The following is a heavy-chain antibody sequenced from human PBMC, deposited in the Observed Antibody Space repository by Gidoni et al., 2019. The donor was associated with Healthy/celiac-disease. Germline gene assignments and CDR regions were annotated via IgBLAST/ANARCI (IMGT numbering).Heavy chain of an antibody. V-gene: IGHV3-15*07. CDR2: IKSKTDGGTT. CDR3: TTGPTAPDGSGSYYLVDY. D-gene: IGHD3-10*01. Sequence: SNAWMNWVRQAPGKGLEWVGRIKSKTDGGTTDYAAPVKGRFTISRDDSKNTLYLQMNSLKTEDTAVYYCTTGPTAPDGSGSYYLVDYWGQGTLVTVSS. J-gene: IGHJ4*02. CDR1: SNAW.